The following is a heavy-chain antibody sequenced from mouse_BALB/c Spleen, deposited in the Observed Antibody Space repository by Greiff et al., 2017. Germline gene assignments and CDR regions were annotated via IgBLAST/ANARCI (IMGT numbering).Heavy chain of an antibody. CDR3: AREVYDGSWFAY. D-gene: IGHD2-12*01. CDR2: ISSGGSYT. J-gene: IGHJ3*01. Sequence: EVQLQESGGDLVKPGGSLKLSCAASGFTFSSYGMSWVRQTPDKRLEWVATISSGGSYTYYPDSVKGRFTISRDNAKNTLYLQMSSLKSEDTAMYYCAREVYDGSWFAYWGQGTLVTVSA. CDR1: GFTFSSYG. V-gene: IGHV5-6*01.